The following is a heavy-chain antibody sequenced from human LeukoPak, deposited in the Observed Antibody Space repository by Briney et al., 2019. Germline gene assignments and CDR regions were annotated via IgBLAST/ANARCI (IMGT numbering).Heavy chain of an antibody. CDR2: IKQDGSEK. Sequence: SGGSLRLSCAASGFTFSNYWMSWVRQAPGKGLEWVANIKQDGSEKYYVDSVKGRFTISRDNAKNSLDLQMNSLRAEDTAVYYCARDAMTTVTYFDYWGQGTLVTVSS. CDR1: GFTFSNYW. CDR3: ARDAMTTVTYFDY. V-gene: IGHV3-7*01. J-gene: IGHJ4*02. D-gene: IGHD4-17*01.